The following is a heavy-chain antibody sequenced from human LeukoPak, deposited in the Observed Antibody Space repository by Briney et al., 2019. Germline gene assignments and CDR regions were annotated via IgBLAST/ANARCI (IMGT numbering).Heavy chain of an antibody. CDR3: ATWSDSSGWPMFDY. CDR1: GYTFTGYY. D-gene: IGHD6-19*01. Sequence: GASVKVSCKASGYTFTGYYMHWVRQAPGQGLEWMGWINPNSGGTNYAQKFQGRVTMTRDTSISTAYMELSRLRSEDTAVYYCATWSDSSGWPMFDYWGQGTLVTVSS. CDR2: INPNSGGT. J-gene: IGHJ4*02. V-gene: IGHV1-2*02.